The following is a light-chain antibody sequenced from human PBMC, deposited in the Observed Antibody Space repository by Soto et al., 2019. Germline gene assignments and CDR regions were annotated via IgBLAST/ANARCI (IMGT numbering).Light chain of an antibody. J-gene: IGKJ2*01. CDR2: DAS. V-gene: IGKV3-11*01. CDR1: QSVSSY. Sequence: EIVLTQSPATLSLSPGERATLSCRASQSVSSYLAWYQQKPGQAPRLLIYDASNRATGIPARFSGSESGTDFTLTISSLEPEDVAVYYCQQRSNWPPYTFGQGTKLEIK. CDR3: QQRSNWPPYT.